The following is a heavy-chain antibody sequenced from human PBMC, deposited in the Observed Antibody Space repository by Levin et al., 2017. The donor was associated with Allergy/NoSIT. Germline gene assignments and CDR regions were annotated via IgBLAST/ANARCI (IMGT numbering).Heavy chain of an antibody. CDR3: ARSFETYYDILTGYRQPGIYGMDV. CDR2: INSDGSST. CDR1: GFTFSSYW. V-gene: IGHV3-74*01. D-gene: IGHD3-9*01. J-gene: IGHJ6*02. Sequence: GGSLRLSCAASGFTFSSYWMHWVRQAPGKGLVWVSRINSDGSSTSYADSVKGRFTISRDNAKNTLYLQMNSLRAEDTAVYYCARSFETYYDILTGYRQPGIYGMDVWGQGTTVTVSS.